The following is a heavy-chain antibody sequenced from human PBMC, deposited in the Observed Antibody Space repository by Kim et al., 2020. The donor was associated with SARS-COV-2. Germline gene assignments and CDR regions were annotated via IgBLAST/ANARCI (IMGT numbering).Heavy chain of an antibody. CDR3: ARASRIAAAGTPYYYYYYYMDV. CDR2: IYYSGST. J-gene: IGHJ6*03. V-gene: IGHV4-31*03. Sequence: SETLSLTCTVSGGSISSGGYYWSWIRQHPGKGLEWIGYIYYSGSTYYNPSLKSRVTISVDTPKNQFSLKLSSVTAADTAVYYCARASRIAAAGTPYYYYYYYMDVWGKGTTVTVSS. CDR1: GGSISSGGYY. D-gene: IGHD6-13*01.